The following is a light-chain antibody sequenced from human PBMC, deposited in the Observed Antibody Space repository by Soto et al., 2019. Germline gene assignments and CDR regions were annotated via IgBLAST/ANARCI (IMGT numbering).Light chain of an antibody. CDR3: QQYGYSPIT. CDR1: QSVRGN. Sequence: EVIITQSPATLSVSPGERATLSCRASQSVRGNLAWYQQKPGQSPRLLIYGASSRATGVPARFSGSGSGTEFTLTISRLEPEDFAVYYCQQYGYSPITFGQGTRLEIK. V-gene: IGKV3-15*01. J-gene: IGKJ5*01. CDR2: GAS.